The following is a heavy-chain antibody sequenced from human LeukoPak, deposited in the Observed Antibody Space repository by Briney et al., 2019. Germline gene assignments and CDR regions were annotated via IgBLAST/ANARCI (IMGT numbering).Heavy chain of an antibody. J-gene: IGHJ6*02. CDR1: GFTFSSYG. Sequence: GRSLRLSCAASGFTFSSYGMHWVRQAPGKGLEWVAVISYDGSNKYYADSVKGRFTISRDNSKNTLYLQMNSLRAEDTAVYYCARQDIVVVPAARDYYYGMDVWGQGTTVTVSS. CDR2: ISYDGSNK. V-gene: IGHV3-30*03. CDR3: ARQDIVVVPAARDYYYGMDV. D-gene: IGHD2-2*01.